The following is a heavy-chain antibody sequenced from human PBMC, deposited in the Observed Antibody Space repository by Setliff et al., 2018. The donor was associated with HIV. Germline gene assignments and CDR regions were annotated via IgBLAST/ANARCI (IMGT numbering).Heavy chain of an antibody. CDR2: INTETGNP. D-gene: IGHD2-8*02. Sequence: ASVKVSCKASGYTFTTYGISRVRQAPGQGPEWMGWINTETGNPMYAQGFRGRLVFSLDSSVNTAYLQINSLKTEDTAMYYCARVGSYWSTFDYWGQGALVTVS. CDR3: ARVGSYWSTFDY. V-gene: IGHV7-4-1*02. CDR1: GYTFTTYG. J-gene: IGHJ4*02.